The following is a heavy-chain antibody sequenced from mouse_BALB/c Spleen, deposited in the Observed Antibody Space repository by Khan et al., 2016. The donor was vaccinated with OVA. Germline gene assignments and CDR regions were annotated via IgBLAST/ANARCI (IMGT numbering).Heavy chain of an antibody. CDR2: INPSTGYT. J-gene: IGHJ2*01. V-gene: IGHV1-7*01. CDR1: GYTFINYW. Sequence: VQLVESGAELAKPGASVKMSCKASGYTFINYWILWVKQRPGKGLEWIGYINPSTGYTEYNQNFKDKAILTADKSSSTAYMQLSSLTSEDSAVYYCARRGLRWDFDYWGQGTTLTVSS. D-gene: IGHD1-1*01. CDR3: ARRGLRWDFDY.